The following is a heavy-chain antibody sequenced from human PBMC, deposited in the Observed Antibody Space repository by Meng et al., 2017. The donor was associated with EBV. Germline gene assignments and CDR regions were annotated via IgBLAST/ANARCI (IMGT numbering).Heavy chain of an antibody. CDR3: ASESGRGFTPDY. D-gene: IGHD3-10*01. CDR1: GCTSGGDA. CDR2: LIPMSGAP. V-gene: IGHV1-69*01. Sequence: PGAEFKNPGSSVKVSCRQFGCTSGGDAVSWVRQAPGQGLEWMGGLIPMSGAPHYAQKFQDRVKIIADESTSTHSMELNNLRFEDTAMYYCASESGRGFTPDYWGQGTLVTVSS. J-gene: IGHJ4*02.